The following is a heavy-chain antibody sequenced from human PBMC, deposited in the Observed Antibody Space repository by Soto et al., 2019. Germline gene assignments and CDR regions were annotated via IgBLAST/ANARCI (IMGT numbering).Heavy chain of an antibody. CDR1: GFTFRSYG. CDR2: ISYDGSNK. D-gene: IGHD2-15*01. V-gene: IGHV3-30*18. J-gene: IGHJ5*02. Sequence: PVGSLRLSCSASGFTFRSYGMHWVRQAPVKGLEWVAVISYDGSNKYYADSVKGRFTISRDNSKNTLYLQMNSLRAEDTAVYYCAKGGYCSGGSCYRVSWFDPWGQGNLVTVSS. CDR3: AKGGYCSGGSCYRVSWFDP.